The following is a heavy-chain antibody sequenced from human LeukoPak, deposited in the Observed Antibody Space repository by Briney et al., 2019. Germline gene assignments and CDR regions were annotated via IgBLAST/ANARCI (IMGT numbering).Heavy chain of an antibody. J-gene: IGHJ5*02. CDR3: ARDLGQYYDTSDNWFDP. CDR2: INSDGINT. V-gene: IGHV3-74*01. Sequence: QPGGSLRLSCAASGFTFSSYTMNWVRQAPGKGLEWVSRINSDGINTSYADSVKGRFTISRDNAKNTLNLQMNSLRAEDTAVYYCARDLGQYYDTSDNWFDPWGQGTLVTVSS. CDR1: GFTFSSYT. D-gene: IGHD3-22*01.